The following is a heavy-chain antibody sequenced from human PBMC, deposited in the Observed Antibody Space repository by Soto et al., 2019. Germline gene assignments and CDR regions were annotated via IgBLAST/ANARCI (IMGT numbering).Heavy chain of an antibody. CDR1: GLTFSSYA. Sequence: GGSLRLSCPASGLTFSSYAMSWVRQAPGKGLEWVSAISGSGGSTYYADSVKGRFTISRDNSKNTLYLQMNSLRAEDTAVYYCAKPDPYYVYGMDVWGQGTTVTVSS. V-gene: IGHV3-23*01. D-gene: IGHD3-3*01. CDR3: AKPDPYYVYGMDV. J-gene: IGHJ6*02. CDR2: ISGSGGST.